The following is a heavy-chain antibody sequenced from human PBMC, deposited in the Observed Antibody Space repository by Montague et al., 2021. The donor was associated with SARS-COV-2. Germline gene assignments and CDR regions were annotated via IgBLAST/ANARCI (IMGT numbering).Heavy chain of an antibody. CDR3: AGYDRGGNYASPIYAMDV. D-gene: IGHD4-23*01. Sequence: SETLSLTCAVYGGSFSGYYWSWIRQPPGKGLEWIGEINHSGSANYNPSLKSRVTISVDTSKNQFSLKLSSVTAADTAVYYCAGYDRGGNYASPIYAMDVWGQGTTVTVSS. V-gene: IGHV4-34*01. CDR1: GGSFSGYY. J-gene: IGHJ6*02. CDR2: INHSGSA.